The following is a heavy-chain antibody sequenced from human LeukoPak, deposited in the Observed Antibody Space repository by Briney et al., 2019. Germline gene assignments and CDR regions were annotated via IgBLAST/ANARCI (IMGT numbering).Heavy chain of an antibody. D-gene: IGHD1-26*01. Sequence: PGRSLRLSCAASGFTFSSYAMHWVRQAPGKGLEWVAVISYDGSNKYYADSVKGRFTISRDNSKNTLYLQMNSLRAEDTAVYYCARAGYYSHYFDYWGQGTLVTVSS. J-gene: IGHJ4*02. CDR2: ISYDGSNK. CDR1: GFTFSSYA. V-gene: IGHV3-30-3*01. CDR3: ARAGYYSHYFDY.